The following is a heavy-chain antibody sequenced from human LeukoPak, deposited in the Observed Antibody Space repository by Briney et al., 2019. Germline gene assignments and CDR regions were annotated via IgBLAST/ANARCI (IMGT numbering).Heavy chain of an antibody. Sequence: SETLSLTCAVYGGSFSGDYWSWIRQPPGKGLEWIGEINHSGNTNYNPSLKSRVTLSVDTSKLQFSLKLRSVTAADTAVYYCARVLVYDSSGYSHWGQGPLVTVSS. CDR2: INHSGNT. CDR1: GGSFSGDY. D-gene: IGHD3-22*01. CDR3: ARVLVYDSSGYSH. J-gene: IGHJ4*02. V-gene: IGHV4-34*01.